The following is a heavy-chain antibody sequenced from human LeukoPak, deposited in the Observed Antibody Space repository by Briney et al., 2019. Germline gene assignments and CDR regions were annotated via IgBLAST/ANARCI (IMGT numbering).Heavy chain of an antibody. D-gene: IGHD3-22*01. Sequence: SETLSLTCAVYGVSFSGYYWSWIRQSPGKGLEWIGEINHSGSTTYHPSLKSRVTISVDMAKNQFSLKLTSVTAADTAVYYCATTGRGFYIDYWGQGTLVTVSS. CDR2: INHSGST. CDR3: ATTGRGFYIDY. V-gene: IGHV4-34*01. CDR1: GVSFSGYY. J-gene: IGHJ4*02.